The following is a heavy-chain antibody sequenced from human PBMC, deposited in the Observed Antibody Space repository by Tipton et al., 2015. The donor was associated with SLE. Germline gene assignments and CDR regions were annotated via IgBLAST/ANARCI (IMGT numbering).Heavy chain of an antibody. CDR1: XXXIXSGNXY. V-gene: IGHV4-31*03. D-gene: IGHD3-10*01. CDR3: ARDLIYYGSARYWFDR. CDR2: IYYSGYT. J-gene: IGHJ5*02. Sequence: LRLSCTVSXXXIXSGNXYWNXIRQHPGKGLEWIGYIYYSGYTYYNPSLKSRVSISLDTSKNQFSLKLTSVTAADTAVYYCARDLIYYGSARYWFDRWGQGTLVTVSS.